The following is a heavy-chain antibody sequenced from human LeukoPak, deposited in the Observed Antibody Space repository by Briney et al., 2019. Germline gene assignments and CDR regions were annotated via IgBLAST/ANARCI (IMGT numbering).Heavy chain of an antibody. J-gene: IGHJ4*02. CDR1: GFTFNSYG. D-gene: IGHD3-10*01. Sequence: GSLRLSCAASGFTFNSYGMHWVRQPPGKGLEWIGEINHSGSTNYNPSLKSRVTISVDRSKNQFSLRLSSVTAADTALYYCARHSNRLFGDLLVPGRKRAGTRFDYWGQGTLVTVSS. CDR2: INHSGST. CDR3: ARHSNRLFGDLLVPGRKRAGTRFDY. V-gene: IGHV4-34*01.